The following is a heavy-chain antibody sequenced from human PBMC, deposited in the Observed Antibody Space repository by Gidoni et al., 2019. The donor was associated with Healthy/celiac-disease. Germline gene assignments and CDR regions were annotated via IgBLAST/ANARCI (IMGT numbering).Heavy chain of an antibody. D-gene: IGHD5-12*01. V-gene: IGHV3-21*01. CDR3: ARDHGNGYTFDY. J-gene: IGHJ4*02. Sequence: EVQLVESGGGRVKPGGSLRLSCEASGFPFSSYTLNWVRQAPGKGLEGVSSIDSSSSYIYYADSVKGRFTISRDNAKNSLYLQMNSLRAEDTAVYYCARDHGNGYTFDYWGQGSLVTVSS. CDR2: IDSSSSYI. CDR1: GFPFSSYT.